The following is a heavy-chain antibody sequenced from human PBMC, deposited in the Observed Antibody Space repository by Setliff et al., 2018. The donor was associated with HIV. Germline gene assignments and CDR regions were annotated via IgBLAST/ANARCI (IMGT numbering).Heavy chain of an antibody. Sequence: SETLSLTCSVSGGSISSYYRSWIRQPPGKGLEWIGYIYTSESSNYNPSLKSRVTFSVDTSKNQFSLKLSSVTAADTAVYYCARSARFFYASGSRRYFDLWGRGTLVTVSS. CDR3: ARSARFFYASGSRRYFDL. CDR2: IYTSESS. CDR1: GGSISSYY. D-gene: IGHD3-10*01. V-gene: IGHV4-4*08. J-gene: IGHJ2*01.